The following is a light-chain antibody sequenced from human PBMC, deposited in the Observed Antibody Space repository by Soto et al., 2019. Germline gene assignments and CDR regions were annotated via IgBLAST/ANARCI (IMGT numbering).Light chain of an antibody. CDR2: LGS. V-gene: IGKV2-28*01. CDR3: QQYGT. CDR1: QSLLHSNGYNY. Sequence: DIVMTQSPVSLPVTPGEPASISCRSSQSLLHSNGYNYLDWYLQKPGQSPQLLIYLGSNRASGVPDRFSGSGSGTDFTLTISRLEPEDFAVYYCQQYGTFGQGTKVDIK. J-gene: IGKJ1*01.